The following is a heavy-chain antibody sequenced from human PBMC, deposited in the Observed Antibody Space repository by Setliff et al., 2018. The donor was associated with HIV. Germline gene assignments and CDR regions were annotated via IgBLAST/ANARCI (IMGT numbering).Heavy chain of an antibody. J-gene: IGHJ4*02. V-gene: IGHV4-34*01. D-gene: IGHD1-26*01. CDR2: IYSSGST. CDR1: GGSFNGYS. CDR3: ARHGRLSGSYWGGGDY. Sequence: PSETLSLTCAVYGGSFNGYSWTWIRRPPGQGLEWIGYIYSSGSTYYNPSLKSRVTISVDTSKNQFSLKLTSVTAADTAVYYCARHGRLSGSYWGGGDYWGQGTLVTVSS.